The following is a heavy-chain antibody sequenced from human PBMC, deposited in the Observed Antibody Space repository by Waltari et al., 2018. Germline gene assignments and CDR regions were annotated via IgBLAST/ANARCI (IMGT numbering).Heavy chain of an antibody. CDR3: ARDRRYSSSFAYYYYYMDV. J-gene: IGHJ6*03. Sequence: QVQLQESGPGLVKPSETLSLTCTVSGGSISSYYWSWILQPPGKGLEWNGYIYYSGSPNYNPPLKIRVTISVDTSKNQFSLKLSSVTAADTAVYYCARDRRYSSSFAYYYYYMDVWGKGTTVTVSS. CDR1: GGSISSYY. CDR2: IYYSGSP. D-gene: IGHD6-6*01. V-gene: IGHV4-59*01.